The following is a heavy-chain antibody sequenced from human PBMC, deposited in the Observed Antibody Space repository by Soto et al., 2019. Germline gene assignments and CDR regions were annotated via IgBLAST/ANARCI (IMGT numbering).Heavy chain of an antibody. J-gene: IGHJ4*02. D-gene: IGHD6-13*01. CDR3: ARDGPRPIATAL. Sequence: GXSLRLSCAASGFTFSSYSVNWFRQAPGKGLEWVSYISSSSATIFYADSVKGRFTISRDNAKNSLYLQMNSLRDEDTAVYYCARDGPRPIATALWGQGTLVTVSS. CDR2: ISSSSATI. V-gene: IGHV3-48*02. CDR1: GFTFSSYS.